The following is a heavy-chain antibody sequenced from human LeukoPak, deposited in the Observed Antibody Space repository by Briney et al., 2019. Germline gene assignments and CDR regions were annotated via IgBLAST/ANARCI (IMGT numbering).Heavy chain of an antibody. CDR1: GFTFSRYA. V-gene: IGHV3-23*01. CDR3: ARDRNYFEALHRSY. CDR2: VTGNGDNT. J-gene: IGHJ4*02. Sequence: PGGSLRLSCAASGFTFSRYAMSWVRQAPGKGLEWGSSVTGNGDNTFHADSVKGRFTISRDNSKNMLYLQINSLRAEDTAVYYCARDRNYFEALHRSYWGQGTLVTVSS. D-gene: IGHD3-10*01.